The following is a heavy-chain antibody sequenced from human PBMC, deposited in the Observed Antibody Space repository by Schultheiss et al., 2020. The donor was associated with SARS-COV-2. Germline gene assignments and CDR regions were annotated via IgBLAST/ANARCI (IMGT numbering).Heavy chain of an antibody. CDR3: ARDQRGLPLDY. CDR1: GGSLSGYY. V-gene: IGHV4-31*11. Sequence: SETLSLTCAVYGGSLSGYYWSWIRQHPGKGLEWIGYIYYSGSTYYNPSLKSRVTISVDTSKNQFSLKLSSVTAADTAVYYCARDQRGLPLDYWGQGTLVTVSS. D-gene: IGHD4-11*01. CDR2: IYYSGST. J-gene: IGHJ4*02.